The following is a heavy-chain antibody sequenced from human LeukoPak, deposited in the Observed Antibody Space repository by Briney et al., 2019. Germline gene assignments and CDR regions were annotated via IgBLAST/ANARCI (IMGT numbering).Heavy chain of an antibody. V-gene: IGHV3-15*01. CDR3: TTPYAPDGFDY. CDR2: IKSKTDGGTT. J-gene: IGHJ4*02. Sequence: PGGSLRLSCAASGFTFSNAWMSWVRQAPGKGLEWVGRIKSKTDGGTTDYAAPLKGRFTISRDDSKNTLYLQMNSLRTEDTAVYYCTTPYAPDGFDYWGQGTLVTVSS. D-gene: IGHD2-2*01. CDR1: GFTFSNAW.